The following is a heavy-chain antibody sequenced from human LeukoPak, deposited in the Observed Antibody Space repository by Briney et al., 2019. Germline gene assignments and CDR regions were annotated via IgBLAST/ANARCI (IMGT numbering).Heavy chain of an antibody. Sequence: PSETLSLTCTVSGGTISTSSYYFAWIRQPPGKGLEWIGSVYYSGSTYYHPSLKSRVTISVDTSKNQFSLKLSSVTAADTAVYYCARGYYYDSSGYYLFDYWGQGTLVTVSS. J-gene: IGHJ4*02. CDR3: ARGYYYDSSGYYLFDY. D-gene: IGHD3-22*01. CDR1: GGTISTSSYY. CDR2: VYYSGST. V-gene: IGHV4-39*07.